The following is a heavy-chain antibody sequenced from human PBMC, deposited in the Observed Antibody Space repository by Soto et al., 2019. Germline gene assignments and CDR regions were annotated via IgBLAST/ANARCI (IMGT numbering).Heavy chain of an antibody. CDR1: GDSVGNALYF. V-gene: IGHV4-39*01. CDR2: MYFRGNT. J-gene: IGHJ5*02. D-gene: IGHD2-2*01. CDR3: VRVHQQYSWFDP. Sequence: SETLSLTCTVSGDSVGNALYFWGWVRQPPGKGLEWIANMYFRGNTYYNPSLKSRVTISLDTSNNQFSLNLRSVTAADTAVYFCVRVHQQYSWFDPWGQGSLVTVSS.